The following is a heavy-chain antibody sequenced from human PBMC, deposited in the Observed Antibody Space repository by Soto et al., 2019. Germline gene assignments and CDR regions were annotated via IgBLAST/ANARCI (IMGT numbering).Heavy chain of an antibody. CDR3: VKDESINWYSGHFRH. CDR1: GFTFDDYA. Sequence: QPGGSLRLSCEASGFTFDDYAMHWVRQVPGKGLEWVSGINWNSGSIGYGDSVKGRFAISRDNAKNSLHLQMNSLSAEDTAFYYCVKDESINWYSGHFRHWGQGTLVTVSS. CDR2: INWNSGSI. J-gene: IGHJ1*01. D-gene: IGHD6-13*01. V-gene: IGHV3-9*01.